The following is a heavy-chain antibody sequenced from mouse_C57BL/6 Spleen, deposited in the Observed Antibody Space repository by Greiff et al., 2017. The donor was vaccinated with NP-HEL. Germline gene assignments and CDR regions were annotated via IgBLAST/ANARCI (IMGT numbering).Heavy chain of an antibody. CDR3: ASGDGSSYGLYYFDY. Sequence: EVQVVESGPGLVKPSPSLPLTLTCPFSSLPLFSSFPFLLHFPGNKLEWMGYISYDGSNNYNPSLKNRISITRDTSKNQFFLKLNSVTTEDTATYYCASGDGSSYGLYYFDYWGQGTTLTVSS. CDR2: ISYDGSN. CDR1: FSSLPLFSS. J-gene: IGHJ2*01. V-gene: IGHV3-6*01. D-gene: IGHD1-1*01.